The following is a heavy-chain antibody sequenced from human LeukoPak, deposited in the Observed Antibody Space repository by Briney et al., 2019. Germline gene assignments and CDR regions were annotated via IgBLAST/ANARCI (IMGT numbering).Heavy chain of an antibody. J-gene: IGHJ6*02. CDR1: GFSFSTYG. CDR2: ISYDGSNK. V-gene: IGHV3-30*03. CDR3: ARGRHYGMDV. Sequence: GGSLRLSCAASGFSFSTYGMHWVRQAPGKGLEWVAVISYDGSNKYYADSVKGRFTISRDNFKYTLYLQMNSLRAEDTAVYYCARGRHYGMDVWGQGTTVTVSS.